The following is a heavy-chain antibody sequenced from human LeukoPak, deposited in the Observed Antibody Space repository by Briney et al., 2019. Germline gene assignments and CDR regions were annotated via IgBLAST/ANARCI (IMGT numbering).Heavy chain of an antibody. V-gene: IGHV3-73*01. D-gene: IGHD2-2*01. Sequence: GGSLRLSCAASGFTFGASTLHWVRQASGKGLEWVGDIRSKAHNYATQYAASAKGRFTISRDDSKNTAYLQMNSLKTEDTAVYYCTGSSKGYWGQGALVTVSS. CDR1: GFTFGAST. J-gene: IGHJ4*02. CDR3: TGSSKGY. CDR2: IRSKAHNYAT.